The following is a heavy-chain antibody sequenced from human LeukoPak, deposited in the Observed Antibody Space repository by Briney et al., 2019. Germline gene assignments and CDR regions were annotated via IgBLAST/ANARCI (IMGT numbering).Heavy chain of an antibody. CDR2: ISWNSGSI. V-gene: IGHV3-9*01. Sequence: GGSLRLSCAASGFTFDDYAMHWVRQAPGKGLEWVSGISWNSGSIGYADSVKGRFTISRGNAKNSLYLQMNSLRAEDTALYYCAKDRVRYSSGWYRGYYFDYWGQGTLVTVSS. CDR3: AKDRVRYSSGWYRGYYFDY. D-gene: IGHD6-19*01. CDR1: GFTFDDYA. J-gene: IGHJ4*02.